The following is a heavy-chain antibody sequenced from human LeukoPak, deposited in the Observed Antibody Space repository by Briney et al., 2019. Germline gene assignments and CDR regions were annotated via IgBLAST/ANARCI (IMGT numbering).Heavy chain of an antibody. V-gene: IGHV1-18*01. CDR3: GRAAGGCSGGSCYQGWFDP. J-gene: IGHJ5*02. CDR2: ISAYNGNT. Sequence: ASVKVSCKASGYTFTSYGISWVRQAPGQGLEWMGWISAYNGNTNYAQKLQGRVTMTTDTSTSTAYMELRSLRSDDTAVYYCGRAAGGCSGGSCYQGWFDPWGQGTLVTVSS. D-gene: IGHD2-15*01. CDR1: GYTFTSYG.